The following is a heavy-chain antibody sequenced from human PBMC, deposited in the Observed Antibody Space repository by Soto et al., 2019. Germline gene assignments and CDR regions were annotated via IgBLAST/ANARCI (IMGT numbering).Heavy chain of an antibody. D-gene: IGHD1-20*01. Sequence: GESLKISCAASGFTFSSYAMHWVRQAPGKGLEWVAVTSYDGSNKYYADSVKGRFTISRDNSKNTLYLQMNSLRAEDTAVYYCARDPGITGTLYYFDYWGQGTLVTVSS. CDR2: TSYDGSNK. CDR1: GFTFSSYA. V-gene: IGHV3-30-3*01. CDR3: ARDPGITGTLYYFDY. J-gene: IGHJ4*02.